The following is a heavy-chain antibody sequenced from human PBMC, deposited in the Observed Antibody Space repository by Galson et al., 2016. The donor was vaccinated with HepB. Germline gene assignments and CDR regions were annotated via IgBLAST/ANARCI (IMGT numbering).Heavy chain of an antibody. D-gene: IGHD3-10*01. CDR1: GFTFADYL. CDR2: INQAGSEY. V-gene: IGHV3-7*02. Sequence: SLRVSCAASGFTFADYLMSWVRQAPGKGLEWVANINQAGSEYRYMDSVKGRFTISRDDAKNSLYLQMNSLRAEDTAVYYCAKAYGSGSSFYYYYGMDVWGQGTTVTVSS. J-gene: IGHJ6*02. CDR3: AKAYGSGSSFYYYYGMDV.